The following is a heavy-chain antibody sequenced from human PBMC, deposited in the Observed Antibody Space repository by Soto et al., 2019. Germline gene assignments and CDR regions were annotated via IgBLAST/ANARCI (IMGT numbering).Heavy chain of an antibody. CDR2: MYYSGST. D-gene: IGHD3-22*01. J-gene: IGHJ4*02. CDR3: ARHWSSGYFLFDY. CDR1: GGSISRSSYY. V-gene: IGHV4-39*01. Sequence: SETLSLTCTVSGGSISRSSYYWGWIRQPPGKGLEWIGSMYYSGSTYYNPSLKSRVTLSVDTSKNQFSLKLSSVTAADTAVYYCARHWSSGYFLFDYWGQGTLVTVSS.